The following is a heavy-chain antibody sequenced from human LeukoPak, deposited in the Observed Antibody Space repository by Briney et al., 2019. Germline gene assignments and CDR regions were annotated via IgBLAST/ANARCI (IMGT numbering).Heavy chain of an antibody. V-gene: IGHV3-11*05. Sequence: AGGSLRLSCAASGFTLSDHYMSWIRQAPGKGLEWVSCISTFSSYTNYADSVKGRFTISRDNAKNSLYLQMNSLRAEDTAVYYCARGAISAAGEFDFWGQGILVTVSS. CDR1: GFTLSDHY. CDR3: ARGAISAAGEFDF. CDR2: ISTFSSYT. D-gene: IGHD6-13*01. J-gene: IGHJ4*02.